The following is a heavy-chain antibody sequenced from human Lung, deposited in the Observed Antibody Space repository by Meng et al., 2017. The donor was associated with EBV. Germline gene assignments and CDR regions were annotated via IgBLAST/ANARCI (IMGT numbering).Heavy chain of an antibody. CDR3: ARSTFDY. Sequence: QVQLQQWAAEWLNPSTTLSLTCAVYGGSFSGSFSGYYWSWIRQAPGKGLEWIGEINDSGSTDYNPSLKSRLTISVDRSKSQFSLELSSVTAADTAVYYCARSTFDYWGQGTLVTVSS. J-gene: IGHJ4*02. V-gene: IGHV4-34*01. CDR2: INDSGST. CDR1: GGSFSGSFSGYY. D-gene: IGHD1-26*01.